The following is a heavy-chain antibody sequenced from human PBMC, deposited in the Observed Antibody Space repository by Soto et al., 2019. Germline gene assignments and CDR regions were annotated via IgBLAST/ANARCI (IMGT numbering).Heavy chain of an antibody. D-gene: IGHD5-18*01. J-gene: IGHJ4*02. V-gene: IGHV3-30*18. CDR1: GFTFSAYG. CDR3: AKDYYRGSSYANDY. CDR2: ISYDESKK. Sequence: QVQLVESGGGVVQPGWSLRLSCAASGFTFSAYGIHWVRQAPGKGMEWVSLISYDESKKFYAESVKGRYTISIDNSKNTVYLQMNSLRGEDTAVYYCAKDYYRGSSYANDYWGQGTLVTVSS.